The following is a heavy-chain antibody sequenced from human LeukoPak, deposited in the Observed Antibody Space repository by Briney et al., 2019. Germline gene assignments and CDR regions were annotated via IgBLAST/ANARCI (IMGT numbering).Heavy chain of an antibody. Sequence: GGSLRLSCAASGFTFSSYSMNWVRQAPGKGLEWVSSISSSSSYIYYVDSVKGRFAISRDNSKNTLYLQMNSLRAEDTAVYYCAKALTYYYGSGIVETYNWFDPWGQGTLVTVSS. CDR2: ISSSSSYI. CDR1: GFTFSSYS. V-gene: IGHV3-21*01. D-gene: IGHD3-10*01. CDR3: AKALTYYYGSGIVETYNWFDP. J-gene: IGHJ5*02.